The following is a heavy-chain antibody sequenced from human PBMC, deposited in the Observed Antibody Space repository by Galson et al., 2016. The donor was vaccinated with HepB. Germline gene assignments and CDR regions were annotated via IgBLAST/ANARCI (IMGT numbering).Heavy chain of an antibody. J-gene: IGHJ2*01. CDR3: TLGCSRTFCSPLRYFDL. V-gene: IGHV1-3*04. CDR1: GDTFTNYA. Sequence: VSCKASGDTFTNYAVHWVRQAPGQWLEWMGWINTGNGATKYSQKFQGRVTFTRDTSANIAYMELSSLRSEDTAVYYCTLGCSRTFCSPLRYFDLWGRGTLVTVSS. D-gene: IGHD2-2*01. CDR2: INTGNGAT.